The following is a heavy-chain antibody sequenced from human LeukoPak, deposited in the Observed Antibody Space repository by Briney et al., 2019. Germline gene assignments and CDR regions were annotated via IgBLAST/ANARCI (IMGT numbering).Heavy chain of an antibody. J-gene: IGHJ4*02. CDR2: MYISGNT. D-gene: IGHD3-16*01. CDR3: ARCGTYYFDY. V-gene: IGHV3-66*01. Sequence: GGSLRLSCEASGFTVNSNYMTWVRQAPGKGLEWVSIMYISGNTYYVDSVKGRFTISRDKSKNTVYLQMNSLRAEDTAVYYCARCGTYYFDYWGQGTLVTVSS. CDR1: GFTVNSNY.